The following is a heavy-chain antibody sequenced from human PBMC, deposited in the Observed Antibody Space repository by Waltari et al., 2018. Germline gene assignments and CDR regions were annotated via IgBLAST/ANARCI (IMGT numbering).Heavy chain of an antibody. D-gene: IGHD5-12*01. J-gene: IGHJ4*02. CDR1: GLTFSSYG. V-gene: IGHV3-33*01. CDR2: IWYDGSNK. CDR3: ARGAEMATISYYFDY. Sequence: QVQLVESGGGVVQPGRSLRLSCAASGLTFSSYGMHWVRQAPGKGLEWVAVIWYDGSNKYYADSVKGRFTISRDNSKNTLYLQMNSLRAEDTAVYYCARGAEMATISYYFDYWGQGTLVTVSS.